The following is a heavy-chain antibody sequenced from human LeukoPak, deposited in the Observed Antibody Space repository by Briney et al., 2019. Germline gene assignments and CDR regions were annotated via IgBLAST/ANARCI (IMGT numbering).Heavy chain of an antibody. V-gene: IGHV3-7*01. D-gene: IGHD3-10*01. J-gene: IGHJ3*02. CDR2: VNRDGSET. CDR3: ARPGITAFDI. CDR1: GFALSSHW. Sequence: GGSLRLSCAASGFALSSHWMTWVRQVPGRGPEWVANVNRDGSETYYLDSVKGRFTISKDNAKNPLYLQMNSLRAEDSAVYYCARPGITAFDIWGQGTMVTVSS.